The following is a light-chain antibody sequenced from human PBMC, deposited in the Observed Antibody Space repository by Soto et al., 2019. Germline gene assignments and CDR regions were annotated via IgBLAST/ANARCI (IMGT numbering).Light chain of an antibody. J-gene: IGKJ1*01. CDR2: KAP. CDR3: QQYNSFSST. V-gene: IGKV1-5*03. CDR1: QSIRSW. Sequence: DIQMTQSPSTLSASVGDRVTITCRASQSIRSWLAWYQQKPGKAPKLLIYKAPSLESGVPSRFSGSGSGTDFTLTISSLQPDDFATYYCQQYNSFSSTFGQGTKVESK.